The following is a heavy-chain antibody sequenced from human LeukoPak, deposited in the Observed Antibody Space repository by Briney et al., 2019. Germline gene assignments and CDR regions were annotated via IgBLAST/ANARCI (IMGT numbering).Heavy chain of an antibody. CDR3: ARNLGQTWGTVTTDLWYFDH. V-gene: IGHV4-39*01. CDR2: ISYSGNA. D-gene: IGHD4-11*01. J-gene: IGHJ4*02. Sequence: SETLSLTCTVSGASVITTNYYWGWIRQPPGKGLEWIGSISYSGNAYYNPSLRSRLSISMDASKNQFSLKVRSVTAADTAVYYCARNLGQTWGTVTTDLWYFDHWGQGTLVPVSS. CDR1: GASVITTNYY.